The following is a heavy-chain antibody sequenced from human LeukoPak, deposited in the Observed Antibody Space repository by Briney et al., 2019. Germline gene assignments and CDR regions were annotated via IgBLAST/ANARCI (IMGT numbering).Heavy chain of an antibody. CDR1: GFTFSSYA. CDR2: ISYDGSNK. Sequence: GGSLRLSCAASGFTFSSYAMHWVRQAPGKGLEWVAVISYDGSNKYYADSVKGRFTISRDNAKNTVYLQMNSLRAEDTAVYYCARSDGSAYWPYWGQGTLVTVSS. V-gene: IGHV3-30-3*01. CDR3: ARSDGSAYWPY. J-gene: IGHJ4*02. D-gene: IGHD3-22*01.